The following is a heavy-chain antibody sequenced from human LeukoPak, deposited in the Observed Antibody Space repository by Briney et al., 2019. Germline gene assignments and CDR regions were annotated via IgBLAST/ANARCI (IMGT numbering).Heavy chain of an antibody. V-gene: IGHV1-8*01. CDR3: ARDTRLEDSGYDC. D-gene: IGHD5-12*01. Sequence: ASVKASCKASGYTFTSYDINWVRQATGQGLEWMGWMNPNSGNTGYAQKSQGRVTITADESTSTAYMELSSLRSEDTAVYYCARDTRLEDSGYDCWGQGTLVTVSS. J-gene: IGHJ4*02. CDR1: GYTFTSYD. CDR2: MNPNSGNT.